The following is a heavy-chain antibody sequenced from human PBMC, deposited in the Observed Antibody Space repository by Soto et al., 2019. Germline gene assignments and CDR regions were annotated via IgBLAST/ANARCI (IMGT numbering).Heavy chain of an antibody. J-gene: IGHJ4*02. Sequence: PGESLKISCNGSGYSFTSYWIRWVLHMPGKGLEWMGRIDPSDSYTNYSPSFQGHVTISADKSISTAYLQWSSLKASDTAMYYCARRVRGYDSSGYYSSWGQGTLVTVSS. D-gene: IGHD3-22*01. CDR2: IDPSDSYT. CDR3: ARRVRGYDSSGYYSS. CDR1: GYSFTSYW. V-gene: IGHV5-10-1*01.